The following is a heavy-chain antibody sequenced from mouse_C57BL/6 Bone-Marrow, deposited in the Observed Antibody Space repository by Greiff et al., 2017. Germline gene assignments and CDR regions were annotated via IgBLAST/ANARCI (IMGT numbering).Heavy chain of an antibody. CDR3: ARQDGYYDAGLDY. CDR1: GFTFSSYG. Sequence: EVHLVESGGDLVKPGGSLKLSCAASGFTFSSYGMSWVRQTPDKRLEWVATISSGGSYTYYPDSVKGRFTISRDNATNTLYLQMSSLKSEDTAMYYCARQDGYYDAGLDYWGQGTTLTVSS. D-gene: IGHD2-3*01. J-gene: IGHJ2*01. CDR2: ISSGGSYT. V-gene: IGHV5-6*01.